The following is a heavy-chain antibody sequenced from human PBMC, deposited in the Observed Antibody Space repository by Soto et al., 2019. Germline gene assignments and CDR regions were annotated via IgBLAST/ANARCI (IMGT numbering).Heavy chain of an antibody. J-gene: IGHJ4*02. CDR3: AKDSHDSSGYYYGALDY. V-gene: IGHV3-30*18. CDR1: GFTFSSYG. CDR2: ISYDGSNK. Sequence: PGGSLRLSCSASGFTFSSYGMHWVRQAPGKGLEWVAVISYDGSNKYYADSVKGRFTISRDNSKNTLYLQMNSLRAEDTAVYYCAKDSHDSSGYYYGALDYWGQGTLVTVSS. D-gene: IGHD3-22*01.